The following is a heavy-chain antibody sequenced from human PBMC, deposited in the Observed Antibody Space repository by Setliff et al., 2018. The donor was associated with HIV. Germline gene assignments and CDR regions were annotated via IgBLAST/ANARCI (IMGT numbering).Heavy chain of an antibody. D-gene: IGHD1-1*01. CDR3: RVGHNDAFDI. CDR1: GGTFSSYA. V-gene: IGHV1-69*13. J-gene: IGHJ3*02. Sequence: GASVKVSCKASGGTFSSYAISWVRQAPGQGLEWMGGIIPIFNTANYAQKFQGRVTITADGSTSTAYMELSSLRFEDTATYYCRVGHNDAFDIWGQGTMVTVSS. CDR2: IIPIFNTA.